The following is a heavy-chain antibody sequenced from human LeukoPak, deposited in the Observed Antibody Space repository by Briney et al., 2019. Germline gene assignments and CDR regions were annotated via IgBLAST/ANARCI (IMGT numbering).Heavy chain of an antibody. Sequence: PGGSLRLSCAGSGFTFSSYAMHWVRQAPGKGLEWVAVISYDGSNKYYADSVKGRFTVSRDNSKNTLYLQMNSLRAEDTAVYYCARDEAVAALDYWGQGTLVTVSS. V-gene: IGHV3-30-3*01. D-gene: IGHD6-19*01. CDR1: GFTFSSYA. CDR2: ISYDGSNK. J-gene: IGHJ4*02. CDR3: ARDEAVAALDY.